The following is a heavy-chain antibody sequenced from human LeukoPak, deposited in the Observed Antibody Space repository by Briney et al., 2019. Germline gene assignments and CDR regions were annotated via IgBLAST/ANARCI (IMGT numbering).Heavy chain of an antibody. J-gene: IGHJ4*02. CDR3: ARDYYDSSGYYSGEDY. Sequence: GGSLRLSCAASGFTFDDYGMSWVRQAPGKGLEWVSGINWNGGSTGYADSVKGRLTISRDNAKNSLYLQMNSLRAEDTALYYCARDYYDSSGYYSGEDYWGQGTLVTVSS. CDR2: INWNGGST. V-gene: IGHV3-20*04. CDR1: GFTFDDYG. D-gene: IGHD3-22*01.